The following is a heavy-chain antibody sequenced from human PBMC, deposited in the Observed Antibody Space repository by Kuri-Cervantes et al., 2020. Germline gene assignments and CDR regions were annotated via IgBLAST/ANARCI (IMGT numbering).Heavy chain of an antibody. J-gene: IGHJ4*02. V-gene: IGHV3-15*01. CDR2: IRSKTDGGTT. D-gene: IGHD4-17*01. CDR1: RLTFSDAW. CDR3: TTDLAVTTLDY. Sequence: GGSLRLSCVASRLTFSDAWMTWVRQAPGKGLEWVGHIRSKTDGGTTDYAAPVKGRFTISRDDSKNTLYLQMNSLKTEDTAVYYCTTDLAVTTLDYWGQGALVTVSS.